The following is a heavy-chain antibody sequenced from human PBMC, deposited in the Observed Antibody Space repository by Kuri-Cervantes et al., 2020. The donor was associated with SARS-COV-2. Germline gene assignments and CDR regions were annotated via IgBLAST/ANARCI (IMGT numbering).Heavy chain of an antibody. D-gene: IGHD3-9*01. CDR2: ISAYNGNT. V-gene: IGHV1-18*04. CDR1: GYTFTGYY. Sequence: ASVKVSCKASGYTFTGYYMHWVRQAPGQGLEWMGWISAYNGNTNYAQKLQGRVTMTTDTSTSTAYMELSRLRSDDTAVYYCARALKPILTRLGYWGQGTLVTVSS. CDR3: ARALKPILTRLGY. J-gene: IGHJ4*02.